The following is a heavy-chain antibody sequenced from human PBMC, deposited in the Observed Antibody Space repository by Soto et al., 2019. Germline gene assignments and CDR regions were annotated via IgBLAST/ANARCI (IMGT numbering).Heavy chain of an antibody. CDR3: ARGGIARGVRRFSWFDP. V-gene: IGHV4-34*01. CDR1: GGSFSGYY. D-gene: IGHD6-13*01. CDR2: INHSGST. J-gene: IGHJ5*02. Sequence: SETLSLTCAVYGGSFSGYYWSWIRQPPGKGLEWIGEINHSGSTNYNPSLKSRVTISVDTSKNQFSLKLSSVTAADTAVYYCARGGIARGVRRFSWFDPWGQGTLVTVSS.